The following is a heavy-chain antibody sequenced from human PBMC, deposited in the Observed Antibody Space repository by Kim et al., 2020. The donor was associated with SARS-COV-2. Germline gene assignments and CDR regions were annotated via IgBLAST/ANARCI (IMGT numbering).Heavy chain of an antibody. CDR2: IYYSGST. D-gene: IGHD2-15*01. Sequence: SETLSLTCTVSGGSISSYYWSWIRQPPGKGLEWIGYIYYSGSTNYNPSLKSRVTISVDTSKNQFSLKLSSVTAADTAVYYCARDSSWGYCSGGSCFHGMDVWGQGTTVTVSS. CDR1: GGSISSYY. CDR3: ARDSSWGYCSGGSCFHGMDV. V-gene: IGHV4-59*01. J-gene: IGHJ6*02.